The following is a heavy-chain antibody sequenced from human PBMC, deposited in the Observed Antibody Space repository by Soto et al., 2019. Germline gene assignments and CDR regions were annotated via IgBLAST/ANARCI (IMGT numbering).Heavy chain of an antibody. CDR3: ARGRGLYNSGRSQLDY. CDR2: IIPRFGTT. D-gene: IGHD1-1*01. Sequence: QVQLVQSGAEVKKPGSSVRVSCKASGDTFSRYTVNWVRQAPRQGLEWMGGIIPRFGTTNFAPTLQGRVTITADEYTNTVYMELSSLRSEDTALYFCARGRGLYNSGRSQLDYWGQGTLVTVSS. CDR1: GDTFSRYT. V-gene: IGHV1-69*01. J-gene: IGHJ4*02.